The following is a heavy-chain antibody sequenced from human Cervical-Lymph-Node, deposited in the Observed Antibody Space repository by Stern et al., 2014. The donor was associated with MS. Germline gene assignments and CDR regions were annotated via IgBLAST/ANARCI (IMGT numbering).Heavy chain of an antibody. J-gene: IGHJ4*02. CDR2: IYSSGST. CDR1: GVSIGSGGYY. D-gene: IGHD5-12*01. Sequence: QLQLQESGPGLVRPSQTLSLTCTVSGVSIGSGGYYWSWVRQPPGKGLEWIGNIYSSGSTYYTPSLKSRVTISIDMSENQFSLNLTSVTAADTAVYFCARVPLVTTTFDSWGQGTLVTVSS. V-gene: IGHV4-31*03. CDR3: ARVPLVTTTFDS.